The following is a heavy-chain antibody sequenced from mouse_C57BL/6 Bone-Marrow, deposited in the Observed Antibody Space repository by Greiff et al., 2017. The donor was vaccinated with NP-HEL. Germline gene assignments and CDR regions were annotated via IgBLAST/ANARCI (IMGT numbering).Heavy chain of an antibody. CDR1: GYTFTNYW. D-gene: IGHD2-3*01. Sequence: QVQLQQSGAELVRPGTSVKMSCKASGYTFTNYWIGWAKQRPGHGLEWIGDIYPGGGYTNYNEKFKGKATLTADKSSSTAYMQFSSLTSEDSAIYYCARKIYDDYSYYFDYWGQGTTLTVSS. V-gene: IGHV1-63*01. CDR2: IYPGGGYT. CDR3: ARKIYDDYSYYFDY. J-gene: IGHJ2*01.